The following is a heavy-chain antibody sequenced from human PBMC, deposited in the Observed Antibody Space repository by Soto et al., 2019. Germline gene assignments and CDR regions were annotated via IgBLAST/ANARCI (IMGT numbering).Heavy chain of an antibody. Sequence: SETLSLTCTVSGGSISSSSYYWGWIRQPPGKGLEWIGSIYYSGSTYYNPSLKSRVTISVGTSKNQFSLKLSSVTAADTAVYYCARDGAVAGDSNFDYWGQGTLVTVSS. CDR3: ARDGAVAGDSNFDY. J-gene: IGHJ4*02. D-gene: IGHD6-19*01. CDR1: GGSISSSSYY. V-gene: IGHV4-39*02. CDR2: IYYSGST.